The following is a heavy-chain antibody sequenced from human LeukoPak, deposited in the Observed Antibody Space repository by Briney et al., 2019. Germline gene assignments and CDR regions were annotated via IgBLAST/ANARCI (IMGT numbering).Heavy chain of an antibody. Sequence: GGSLRLSCAASGFSFSDYEMNWVRQAPGKGLEWLSHIDISGNTIHYADSVEGRFTISRDNAKNSLYLQMSSLRAEDTAVYYCAREERDGYNYYWYFDLWGRGTLVTVSS. V-gene: IGHV3-48*03. CDR1: GFSFSDYE. D-gene: IGHD5-24*01. J-gene: IGHJ2*01. CDR3: AREERDGYNYYWYFDL. CDR2: IDISGNTI.